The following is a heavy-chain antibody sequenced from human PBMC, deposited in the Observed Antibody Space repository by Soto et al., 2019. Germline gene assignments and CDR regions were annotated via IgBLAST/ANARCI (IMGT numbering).Heavy chain of an antibody. Sequence: EVRLVESGGDLVQPGGSLRLSCAASGFTFSSYWMSWVRQAPGKGLEWVANIKQDGSQKYYVDSVKGRFTISRDNDKNSFSLQMNCLRADDTAIYYCARDVALRWFGHVWGQGTTVTVSS. J-gene: IGHJ6*02. D-gene: IGHD3-10*01. CDR1: GFTFSSYW. V-gene: IGHV3-7*01. CDR2: IKQDGSQK. CDR3: ARDVALRWFGHV.